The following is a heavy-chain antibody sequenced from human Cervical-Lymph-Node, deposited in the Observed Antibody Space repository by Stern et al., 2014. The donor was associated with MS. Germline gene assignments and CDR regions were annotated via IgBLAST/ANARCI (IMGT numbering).Heavy chain of an antibody. Sequence: EVQLVESGAEVKKPGESLKISCKLSGYSFTIYYIAWVRQMPGKVLEWMGFIYPYDSDATCRPSFQGQVPIAADKSITTAYLQWSSLRASDTAMYYCARHVQGFDYWGQGTLVTVSS. CDR1: GYSFTIYY. J-gene: IGHJ4*02. CDR3: ARHVQGFDY. CDR2: IYPYDSDA. V-gene: IGHV5-51*01.